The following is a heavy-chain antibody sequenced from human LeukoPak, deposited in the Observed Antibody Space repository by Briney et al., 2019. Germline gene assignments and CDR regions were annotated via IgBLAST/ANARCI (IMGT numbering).Heavy chain of an antibody. V-gene: IGHV3-53*01. CDR1: GFTFSSYA. Sequence: GGSLRLSCAASGFTFSSYAMSWVRQAPGKGLEWVSVIYSGGSTYYADSVKGRFTISRDNSKNTLYLQMNSLRAEDTAVYYCARGYCSSTSCYSHYYYMDVWGKGTTVTVSS. D-gene: IGHD2-2*01. CDR2: IYSGGST. J-gene: IGHJ6*03. CDR3: ARGYCSSTSCYSHYYYMDV.